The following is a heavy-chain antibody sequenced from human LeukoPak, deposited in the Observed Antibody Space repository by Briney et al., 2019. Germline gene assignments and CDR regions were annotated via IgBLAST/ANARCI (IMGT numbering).Heavy chain of an antibody. Sequence: GGSLRLPCAASGFTFSSYAVSWVRQAPGKGLEWVSAISGSGGSTYYADSVKGRFTISRDNSKNTLYLQMNSLRAEDTAVYYCAKGDYGDYVGWIDPRGQGTLVTVSS. CDR1: GFTFSSYA. CDR2: ISGSGGST. CDR3: AKGDYGDYVGWIDP. J-gene: IGHJ5*02. D-gene: IGHD4-17*01. V-gene: IGHV3-23*01.